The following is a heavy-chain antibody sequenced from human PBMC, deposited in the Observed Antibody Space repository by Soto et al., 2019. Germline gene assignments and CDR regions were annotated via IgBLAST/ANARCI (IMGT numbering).Heavy chain of an antibody. CDR3: TRDASRDSSARGWFDP. CDR1: GFTFRSFT. CDR2: ISSNSAYI. V-gene: IGHV3-21*01. D-gene: IGHD6-13*01. J-gene: IGHJ5*02. Sequence: GSLRLSCAASGFTFRSFTMNWVRQAPGKGLEWVSTISSNSAYIYYTDALRGRFTISRDNAKNSLHLQMNSLRAEDTAVYYCTRDASRDSSARGWFDPWGPGTLVTV.